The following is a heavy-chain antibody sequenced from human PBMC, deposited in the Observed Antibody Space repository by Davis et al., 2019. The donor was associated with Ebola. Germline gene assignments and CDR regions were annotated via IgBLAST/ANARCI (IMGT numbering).Heavy chain of an antibody. CDR3: ARAFALYSSSWPGY. CDR1: GFTFSSYG. D-gene: IGHD6-13*01. Sequence: GESLKIPCAASGFTFSSYGMHWVRQAPGKGLERVAVIWYDGSNKYYADSVKGRFTISRGNSKNTLYLQMNSLRAEDTAVYYCARAFALYSSSWPGYWGQGTLVTVSS. CDR2: IWYDGSNK. J-gene: IGHJ4*02. V-gene: IGHV3-33*01.